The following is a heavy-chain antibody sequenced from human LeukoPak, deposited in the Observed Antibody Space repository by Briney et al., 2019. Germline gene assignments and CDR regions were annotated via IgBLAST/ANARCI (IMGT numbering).Heavy chain of an antibody. CDR1: GSYISSSSYS. V-gene: IGHV4-39*07. D-gene: IGHD3-10*02. CDR2: IYYTGTT. J-gene: IGHJ3*02. CDR3: ARDPAMFNAFDI. Sequence: TSSETLSLTCTVSGSYISSSSYSWGWIRQPPGKGLEWIGNIYYTGTTYSNPSLKSRVTISVDTSKNQFSLKLSSVTAADTAVYYCARDPAMFNAFDIWGQGTMVTVSS.